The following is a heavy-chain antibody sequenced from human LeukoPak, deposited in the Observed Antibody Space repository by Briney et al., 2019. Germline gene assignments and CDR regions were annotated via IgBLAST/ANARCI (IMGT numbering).Heavy chain of an antibody. CDR1: GFTFSTYC. Sequence: GGSLRLSCAASGFTFSTYCMNWVRRAPGKGLEWVSFISSSSTYMYYADSMKGRFTISRDNAKNSLYLQMNSLRAEDTAVYYCARTSNTVTTGASYFDYWGQGILVTVSS. J-gene: IGHJ4*02. D-gene: IGHD4-17*01. CDR2: ISSSSTYM. V-gene: IGHV3-21*01. CDR3: ARTSNTVTTGASYFDY.